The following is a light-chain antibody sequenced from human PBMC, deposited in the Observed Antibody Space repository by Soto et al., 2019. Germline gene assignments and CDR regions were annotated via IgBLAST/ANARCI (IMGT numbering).Light chain of an antibody. Sequence: IQLTQSPSSLSASVGDRVTISCRASQGIANFLAWYQQKPGKAPKLLIYGASTLQSGVPSRFSGSVSGTDFTLTISSLQPEDFETYYCQQLNSFPIPFGPGTKVDIK. CDR2: GAS. J-gene: IGKJ3*01. CDR1: QGIANF. V-gene: IGKV1-9*01. CDR3: QQLNSFPIP.